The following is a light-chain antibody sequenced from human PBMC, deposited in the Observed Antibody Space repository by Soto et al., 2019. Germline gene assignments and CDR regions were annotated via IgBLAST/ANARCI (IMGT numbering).Light chain of an antibody. J-gene: IGKJ2*01. CDR3: QQYNNWYT. CDR1: QSVSSN. V-gene: IGKV3-15*01. CDR2: AAS. Sequence: EIVMTQSPATLSVSPGERATLSCRASQSVSSNLAWYQQKPGQAPRLLIYAASTRATGIPARFSGSGSGTEFTLTISSLQSEDFAVYYCQQYNNWYTFGQGTKVDIK.